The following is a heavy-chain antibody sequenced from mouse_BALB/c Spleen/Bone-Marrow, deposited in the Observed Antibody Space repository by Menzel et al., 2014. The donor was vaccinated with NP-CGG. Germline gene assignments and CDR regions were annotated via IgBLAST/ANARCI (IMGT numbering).Heavy chain of an antibody. CDR3: ARLGYYGCFAY. CDR1: GFDFSRYW. V-gene: IGHV4-2*02. D-gene: IGHD1-2*01. J-gene: IGHJ2*01. CDR2: INPGSSTI. Sequence: EVKLMESGGGLVQPGGSLILSCAASGFDFSRYWMSWARQAPGKGQEWIGEINPGSSTINYTPSLKDKFIISRDNAKKTLSLQVSRVRSEDTALYYCARLGYYGCFAYWGQGTPLTVSS.